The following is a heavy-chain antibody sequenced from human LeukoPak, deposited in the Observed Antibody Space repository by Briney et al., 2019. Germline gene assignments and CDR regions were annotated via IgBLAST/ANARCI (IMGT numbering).Heavy chain of an antibody. CDR1: GYTFTGYY. CDR2: IIPIFGTA. CDR3: ARGIAARPSFTYYYMDV. Sequence: SVKVSCKASGYTFTGYYMHWVRQAPGQGLEWMGGIIPIFGTANYAQKFQGRVTITTDESTSTAYMELSSLRSEDTAVYYCARGIAARPSFTYYYMDVWGKGTTVTVPS. V-gene: IGHV1-69*05. J-gene: IGHJ6*03. D-gene: IGHD6-6*01.